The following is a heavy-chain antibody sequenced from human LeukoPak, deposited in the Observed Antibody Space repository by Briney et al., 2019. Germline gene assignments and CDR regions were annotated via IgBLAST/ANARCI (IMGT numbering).Heavy chain of an antibody. J-gene: IGHJ4*02. CDR3: AKVGVDIVAIYGYYFDY. CDR1: GFTFSSYG. Sequence: GGSLRLSCAASGFTFSSYGMSWVRQAPGKGLEWVSAISGSAVSTYYADSVKGRFTISRDNSKNTLYLQMNSLRAEDTAVYYCAKVGVDIVAIYGYYFDYWGQGTLVTVSS. D-gene: IGHD5-12*01. V-gene: IGHV3-23*01. CDR2: ISGSAVST.